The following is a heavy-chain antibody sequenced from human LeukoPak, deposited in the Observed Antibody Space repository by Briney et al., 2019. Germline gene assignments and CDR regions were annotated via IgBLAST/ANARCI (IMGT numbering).Heavy chain of an antibody. Sequence: SVKVSCKASGGTFSSYAISWVRQAPGQGLEWMGGIIPISGTANYAQKFQGRVTITADKSTSTAYMELSSLRSEDTAVYYCARDALRYFDWLYYWGQGTLVTVSS. CDR2: IIPISGTA. CDR3: ARDALRYFDWLYY. J-gene: IGHJ4*02. D-gene: IGHD3-9*01. CDR1: GGTFSSYA. V-gene: IGHV1-69*06.